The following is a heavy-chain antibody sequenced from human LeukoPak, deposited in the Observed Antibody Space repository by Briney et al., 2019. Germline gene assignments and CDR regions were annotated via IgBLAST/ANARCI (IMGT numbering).Heavy chain of an antibody. CDR3: ARDRFRVPIDP. CDR1: GFTFSSYA. CDR2: ITWNGGNT. D-gene: IGHD5/OR15-5a*01. V-gene: IGHV3-20*04. J-gene: IGHJ5*02. Sequence: GGSLRLSCAASGFTFSSYAMNWVRQAPGKGLEWVSGITWNGGNTDYADSVKGRFTISRDNAKNFLYLQMNSLRAEDTALYYCARDRFRVPIDPWGQGTLATVSS.